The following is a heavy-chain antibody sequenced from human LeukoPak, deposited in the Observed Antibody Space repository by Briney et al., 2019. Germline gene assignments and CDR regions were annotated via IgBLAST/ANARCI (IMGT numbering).Heavy chain of an antibody. V-gene: IGHV3-23*01. CDR1: GFTFSSYA. CDR3: ARDPSRHYSGYDSVFDY. J-gene: IGHJ4*02. CDR2: ISGGGGST. Sequence: GGSLRLSCAASGFTFSSYAMTWVRQGPGKGLEWVSDISGGGGSTYYADSVKGRFTISRDNSKNTLYLQMNSLRAEDTAVYYCARDPSRHYSGYDSVFDYWGQGTLVTVSS. D-gene: IGHD5-12*01.